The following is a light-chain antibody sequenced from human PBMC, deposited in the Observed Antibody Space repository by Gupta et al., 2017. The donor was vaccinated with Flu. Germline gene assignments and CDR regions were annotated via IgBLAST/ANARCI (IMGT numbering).Light chain of an antibody. V-gene: IGLV1-47*01. CDR2: TND. CDR3: ASWDDSLSGSV. J-gene: IGLJ3*02. Sequence: QSVLTQPPSASETPGQRVAISCSGDSSNIGRNYVYWYQQLPGTAPKLLITTNDQRPSGVPERLSGSKSGTSASLAISGLRFDDEATYYCASWDDSLSGSVFGGGTKLTVL. CDR1: SSNIGRNY.